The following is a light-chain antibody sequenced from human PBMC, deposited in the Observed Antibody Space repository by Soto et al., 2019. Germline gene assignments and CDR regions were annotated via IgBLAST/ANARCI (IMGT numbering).Light chain of an antibody. CDR1: QSISSW. CDR3: QQYNSCSIT. V-gene: IGKV1-5*01. Sequence: DIQMTQSPSTLSASVGDRVTITCRAIQSISSWLAWYQQKPGKAPKIXIYDASSLESGVRSRFSGSGSGTEFTLTISSLQPDDFATYYCQQYNSCSITFGQGTRLEIK. J-gene: IGKJ5*01. CDR2: DAS.